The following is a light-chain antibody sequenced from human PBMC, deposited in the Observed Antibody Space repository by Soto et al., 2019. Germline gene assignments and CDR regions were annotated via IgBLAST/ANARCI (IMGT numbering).Light chain of an antibody. CDR2: DVS. V-gene: IGLV2-14*03. Sequence: QSVLTQPASLSGSPGQSITISCTGTSSDVGGYNSVSCYQQHPGKAPKLMIYDVSKRPSGVSNRFSGSKSGNTASLTSSGLQAEDEADYYCSSYGASSTTHYVFGAGTKVTVL. CDR3: SSYGASSTTHYV. J-gene: IGLJ1*01. CDR1: SSDVGGYNS.